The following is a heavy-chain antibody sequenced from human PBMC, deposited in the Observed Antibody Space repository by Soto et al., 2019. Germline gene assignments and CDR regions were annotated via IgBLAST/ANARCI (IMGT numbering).Heavy chain of an antibody. J-gene: IGHJ5*02. CDR2: INHSGST. Sequence: PSETLSLTCAVYGGSFSGYYWSWIRQPPGKGLEWIGEINHSGSTNYNPSLKSRVTISVDTSKNQFSLKLSSVTAADTAVYYCGCRITMVRGVNRIRSFAPWGQGTLVTVSS. CDR1: GGSFSGYY. D-gene: IGHD3-10*01. V-gene: IGHV4-34*01. CDR3: GCRITMVRGVNRIRSFAP.